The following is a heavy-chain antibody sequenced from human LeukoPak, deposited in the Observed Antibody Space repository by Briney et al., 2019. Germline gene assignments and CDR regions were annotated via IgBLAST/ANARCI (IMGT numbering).Heavy chain of an antibody. CDR3: PRHRPDFRVDY. CDR2: IYYSGST. Sequence: SETLSLTCTVSGGSISSSSYYWGWIRQPPGKGLEWIGSIYYSGSTYYNPSLKSRVTISVDTSKNQFSLKLSSVTAADTAVYYCPRHRPDFRVDYWGQGTLVTVSS. V-gene: IGHV4-39*01. J-gene: IGHJ4*02. CDR1: GGSISSSSYY. D-gene: IGHD3-3*01.